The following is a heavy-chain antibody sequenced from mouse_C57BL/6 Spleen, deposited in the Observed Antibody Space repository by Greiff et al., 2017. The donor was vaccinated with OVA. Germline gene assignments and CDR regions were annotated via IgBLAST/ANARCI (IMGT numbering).Heavy chain of an antibody. CDR1: GFTITDDY. Sequence: VQLQQSGAELVRPGASVKLSCTASGFTITDDYMHWVKQRPEQGLEWIGWIDPENGDTEYASKFQGKATITADTSSNTAYLQLSSLTSEDTAVYYCTTPTTVVATGYLDYWGQGTTLTVSS. J-gene: IGHJ2*01. CDR3: TTPTTVVATGYLDY. D-gene: IGHD1-1*01. CDR2: IDPENGDT. V-gene: IGHV14-4*01.